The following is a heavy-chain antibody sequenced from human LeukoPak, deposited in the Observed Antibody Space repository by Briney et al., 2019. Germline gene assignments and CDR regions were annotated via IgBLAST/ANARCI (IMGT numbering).Heavy chain of an antibody. CDR1: GGSFSGYY. CDR3: ARAIAARPRLRYSSSPFDY. J-gene: IGHJ4*02. Sequence: SETLSLTCAAYGGSFSGYYWSWIRQPPGKGLEWIGEINHSGSTNYNPSLKSRVTISVDTSKNQSSLKLSSVTDADTAVYYCARAIAARPRLRYSSSPFDYWGQGTLVTVSS. V-gene: IGHV4-34*01. CDR2: INHSGST. D-gene: IGHD6-6*01.